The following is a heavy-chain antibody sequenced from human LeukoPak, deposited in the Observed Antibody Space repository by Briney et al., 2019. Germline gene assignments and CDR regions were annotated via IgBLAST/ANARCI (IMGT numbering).Heavy chain of an antibody. CDR2: IYYDGSNK. Sequence: GGSLRLSRAASGFAFSSYGMHWVRQAPGKGLEWVALIYYDGSNKNYADSVKGRFTISRDNFKNTLYLEMSSLRAEDTAVYYCAREVGYFDYWGQGTPVTVSS. D-gene: IGHD1-26*01. CDR3: AREVGYFDY. CDR1: GFAFSSYG. V-gene: IGHV3-33*01. J-gene: IGHJ4*02.